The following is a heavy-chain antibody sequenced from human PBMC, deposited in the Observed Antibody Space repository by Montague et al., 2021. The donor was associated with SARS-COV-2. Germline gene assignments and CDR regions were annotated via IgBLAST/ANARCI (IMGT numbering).Heavy chain of an antibody. V-gene: IGHV4-59*02. CDR1: GASVGSSA. CDR2: FYSVGST. Sequence: SETLSLTCTVSGASVGSSAWGWIRQSPGKGLEWIGYFYSVGSTDYNPSLKSRATISRDTSKNKFSLKVRSVTAADTAVYYCAKETMTADAFDIWGQGTMVTVSS. CDR3: AKETMTADAFDI. D-gene: IGHD1-14*01. J-gene: IGHJ3*02.